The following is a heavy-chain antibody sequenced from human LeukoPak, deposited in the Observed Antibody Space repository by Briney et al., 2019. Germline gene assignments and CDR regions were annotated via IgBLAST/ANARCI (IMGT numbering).Heavy chain of an antibody. V-gene: IGHV3-64*01. D-gene: IGHD2-15*01. J-gene: IGHJ6*03. CDR3: ASNGGGYCSGGSCTSYYYYYYMDV. CDR2: ISSNGGST. Sequence: GGSLRLSCAASGFTFSSYAMHWVRQAPGKGLEYVAAISSNGGSTYYANSVKGRFTISRDNSKNTLYLQMNSLRAEDTAVYYCASNGGGYCSGGSCTSYYYYYYMDVWGKGTTVTISS. CDR1: GFTFSSYA.